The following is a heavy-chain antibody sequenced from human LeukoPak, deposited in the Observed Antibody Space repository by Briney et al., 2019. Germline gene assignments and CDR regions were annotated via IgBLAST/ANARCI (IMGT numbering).Heavy chain of an antibody. V-gene: IGHV4-59*08. CDR1: GSSISSYY. CDR3: SGSLNWGSWDAFDV. CDR2: IYYSGST. D-gene: IGHD7-27*01. Sequence: PSETLSLTCTVSGSSISSYYWSCIRQPPGKGLEWIAYIYYSGSTNYNPSLKSRVTISVDTSKSQFSLNLSSLTAADTAVYYCSGSLNWGSWDAFDVWGLGTMVTVSS. J-gene: IGHJ3*01.